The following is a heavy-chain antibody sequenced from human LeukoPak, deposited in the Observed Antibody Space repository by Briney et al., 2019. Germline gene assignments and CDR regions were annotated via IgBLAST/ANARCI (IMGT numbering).Heavy chain of an antibody. CDR1: GFTFSTYN. CDR3: ARVKDPAYPGAFDI. J-gene: IGHJ3*02. Sequence: GGSLGLSCAASGFTFSTYNMNWVRQAPGKGLEWVSSISSSSSYIYYADSVKGRFTISRDNAKNSLYLQMNSLRAEDTAVYYCARVKDPAYPGAFDIWGQGTRVTVSS. CDR2: ISSSSSYI. V-gene: IGHV3-21*01.